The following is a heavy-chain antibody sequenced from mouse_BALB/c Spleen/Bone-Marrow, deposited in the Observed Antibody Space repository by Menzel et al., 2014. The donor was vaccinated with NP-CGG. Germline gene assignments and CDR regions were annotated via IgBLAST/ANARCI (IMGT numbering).Heavy chain of an antibody. CDR2: ISNGGGST. D-gene: IGHD2-1*01. J-gene: IGHJ4*01. Sequence: EVKLVESGGGLVQPGGSLKLSCAASGFTFSSYTMSWVRQTPEKRLEWVAYISNGGGSTYFPDTVKGRFTISRDNAKNALYLQMSSLKSEDTAMYYCARQGVYYGKSYYAMDSWGQGTSVTVSS. CDR3: ARQGVYYGKSYYAMDS. V-gene: IGHV5-12-2*01. CDR1: GFTFSSYT.